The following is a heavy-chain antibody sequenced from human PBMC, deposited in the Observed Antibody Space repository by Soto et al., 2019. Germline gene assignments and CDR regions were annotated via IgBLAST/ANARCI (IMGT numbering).Heavy chain of an antibody. CDR1: GYTFTSYG. J-gene: IGHJ5*02. V-gene: IGHV1-18*01. CDR3: ARVGYCTNGVCQQNWFDP. Sequence: ASVKVSCKASGYTFTSYGISWLRQAPGQGLEWMGWISAYNGNTNYAQKLQGRVTMTTDTSTSTAYMELRSLRSDDTAVYYCARVGYCTNGVCQQNWFDPWGQGTLVTVSS. CDR2: ISAYNGNT. D-gene: IGHD2-8*01.